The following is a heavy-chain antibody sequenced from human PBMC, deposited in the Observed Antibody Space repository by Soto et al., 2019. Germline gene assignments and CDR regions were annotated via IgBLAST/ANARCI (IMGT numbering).Heavy chain of an antibody. CDR3: ARDLGGSYYAPVDY. CDR2: ISAYNGNT. D-gene: IGHD1-26*01. V-gene: IGHV1-18*01. Sequence: QVQLVQSGAEVKKPGASVKVSCKASGYTFTSYGISWVRQAPGQGLEWMGWISAYNGNTKYAQKLQGRLTTTTDTSTSTAYTELRSLRSDDTAVYYCARDLGGSYYAPVDYWGQGTLVTVSS. CDR1: GYTFTSYG. J-gene: IGHJ4*02.